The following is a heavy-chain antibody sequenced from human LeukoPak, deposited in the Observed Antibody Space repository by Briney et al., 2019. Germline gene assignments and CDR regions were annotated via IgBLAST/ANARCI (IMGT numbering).Heavy chain of an antibody. Sequence: ASVKVSFKASGYTFTSYDINWVRQATGQGLEWMGWMNPNSGNTGYSQKFQGRVTMTTDTSTSTDYMELRSLRSDETAVYYCARDPGSYYDYWGQGTLVTVSS. CDR3: ARDPGSYYDY. D-gene: IGHD1-26*01. CDR2: MNPNSGNT. CDR1: GYTFTSYD. J-gene: IGHJ4*02. V-gene: IGHV1-8*01.